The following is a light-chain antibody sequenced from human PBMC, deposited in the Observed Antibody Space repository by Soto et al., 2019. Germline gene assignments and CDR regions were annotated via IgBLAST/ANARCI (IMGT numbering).Light chain of an antibody. J-gene: IGKJ4*01. V-gene: IGKV3-20*01. CDR2: ATS. CDR3: QQFGGSPPRLT. Sequence: EIVLTQSPGTLSLSPGERANLSCRASQSVSSSYLAWYQQKPGQAPRLLIYATSSRVTGVPDRFSGSGSGTDFTLTINRLEPEDFAVYYCQQFGGSPPRLTFGGGTKVEIK. CDR1: QSVSSSY.